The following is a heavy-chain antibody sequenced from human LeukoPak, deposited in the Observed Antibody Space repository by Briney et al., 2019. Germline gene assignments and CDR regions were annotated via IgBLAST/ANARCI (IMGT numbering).Heavy chain of an antibody. Sequence: SETLSLTCTVSGGSIRSYYWSWIRQPPGKGLEWIGHIYSSGSTNYNPSLKSRVTISVDTSKNQFSLKLSSVTAADTAVYYCASHRSGYLPVGYWGQGTLVTVSS. CDR2: IYSSGST. CDR3: ASHRSGYLPVGY. J-gene: IGHJ4*02. D-gene: IGHD3-22*01. CDR1: GGSIRSYY. V-gene: IGHV4-4*09.